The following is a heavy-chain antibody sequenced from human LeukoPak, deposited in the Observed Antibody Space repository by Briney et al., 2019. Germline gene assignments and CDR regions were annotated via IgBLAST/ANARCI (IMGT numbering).Heavy chain of an antibody. Sequence: SETLSLTCSVSGGSISSSTYFWGWIRQPPGKGLEWIGSVYYSGSTYYNPSLKSRVTISVDTSKNQFSLKLSSVTAADTAVYYCARDVGFYGSGIYPWGQGTLVTVSS. CDR1: GGSISSSTYF. D-gene: IGHD3-10*01. V-gene: IGHV4-39*07. CDR3: ARDVGFYGSGIYP. CDR2: VYYSGST. J-gene: IGHJ5*02.